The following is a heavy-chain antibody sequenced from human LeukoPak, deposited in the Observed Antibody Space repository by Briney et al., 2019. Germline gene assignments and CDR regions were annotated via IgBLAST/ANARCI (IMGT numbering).Heavy chain of an antibody. Sequence: SETLSLTCAVYGGSFSGYYWSWIRQPPGKGLEWIGEINHSGSTNYNPSLKSRVTISVDTSKNQFSLKLSSVTAADTAVYYCARGVVRYFDWLYFDYWGQGTLVTVSS. D-gene: IGHD3-9*01. J-gene: IGHJ4*02. CDR2: INHSGST. V-gene: IGHV4-34*01. CDR1: GGSFSGYY. CDR3: ARGVVRYFDWLYFDY.